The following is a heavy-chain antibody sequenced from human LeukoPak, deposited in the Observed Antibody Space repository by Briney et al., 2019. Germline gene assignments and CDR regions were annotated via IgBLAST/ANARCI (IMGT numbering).Heavy chain of an antibody. Sequence: GGSLRLSCAASGFTFSTSGMNWVRQAPGKGLEWVGRIKSKTDGGTTDYAAPVKGRFTISRDDSKDTLYLQMNSLKTEDTAVYYCTTGSYSGYDFDYWGQGTLVTVSS. V-gene: IGHV3-15*01. CDR3: TTGSYSGYDFDY. CDR1: GFTFSTSG. D-gene: IGHD5-12*01. J-gene: IGHJ4*02. CDR2: IKSKTDGGTT.